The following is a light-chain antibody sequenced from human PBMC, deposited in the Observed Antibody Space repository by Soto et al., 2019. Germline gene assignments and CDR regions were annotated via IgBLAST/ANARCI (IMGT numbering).Light chain of an antibody. V-gene: IGKV1-5*01. Sequence: DVQMTQSPSTLSAYVGDRVTITCRASQSISNSLAWYQQKSGKAPKLLIYDASILESGVPSRFSGSGSGTDFTLTISCLQSEDFATYYCQQYYSYPPTFGQGTKLEIK. CDR1: QSISNS. CDR2: DAS. J-gene: IGKJ2*01. CDR3: QQYYSYPPT.